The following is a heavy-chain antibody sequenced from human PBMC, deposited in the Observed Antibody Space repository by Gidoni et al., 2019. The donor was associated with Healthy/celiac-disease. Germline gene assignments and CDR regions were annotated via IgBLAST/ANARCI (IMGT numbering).Heavy chain of an antibody. CDR1: GGSISSYY. CDR3: ARDSSGYQTDDGYFDY. Sequence: QVQLQESGPGLVKPSETLSPPCTASGGSISSYYWSWIQQPAGKGLEWIGRIYTSGSTNYNPSLKSRVTMSVDTSKNQCSLKLSSVTAADTAVYYCARDSSGYQTDDGYFDYWGQGTLVTVSS. CDR2: IYTSGST. J-gene: IGHJ4*02. D-gene: IGHD3-22*01. V-gene: IGHV4-4*07.